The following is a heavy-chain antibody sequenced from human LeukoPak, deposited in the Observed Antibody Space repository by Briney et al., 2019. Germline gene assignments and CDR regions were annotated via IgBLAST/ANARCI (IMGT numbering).Heavy chain of an antibody. V-gene: IGHV3-9*01. Sequence: GGSLRLSCAASGFTFDDYAMHWVRQAPGKGLEWVSCISWNSGSIGYADSVKGRFTISRDNAKNSLYLQMNSLRAEDTALYYCAKDMKNSTLYYFDYWGQGTLVTVSS. CDR3: AKDMKNSTLYYFDY. CDR2: ISWNSGSI. D-gene: IGHD2/OR15-2a*01. CDR1: GFTFDDYA. J-gene: IGHJ4*02.